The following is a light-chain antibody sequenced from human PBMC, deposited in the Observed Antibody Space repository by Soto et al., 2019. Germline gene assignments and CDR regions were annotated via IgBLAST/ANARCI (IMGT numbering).Light chain of an antibody. J-gene: IGKJ2*01. CDR1: QSVSGN. CDR2: GSS. Sequence: EIVMTQSPATLSVSPGERATISCRASQSVSGNLAWYQHTPGQAPRLLIYGSSTRATGIPARFSGSGSGTEFTLTISSLQSEDFAVYYCQQCNSWPRTFGQGTKLEIK. CDR3: QQCNSWPRT. V-gene: IGKV3-15*01.